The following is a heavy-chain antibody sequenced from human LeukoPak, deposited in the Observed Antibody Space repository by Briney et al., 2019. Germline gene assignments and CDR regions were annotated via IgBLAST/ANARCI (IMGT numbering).Heavy chain of an antibody. D-gene: IGHD3-10*01. Sequence: VQPGGSLRLSCAASGFTFSNYAMSWVRQAPGKGLEWVSAISNSGSFTYFADSVKGQFTISRDNSKNTLFLQMNSLRADDTAVYYCARMVRGVINPCDHWGQGTLVTVSS. V-gene: IGHV3-23*01. CDR2: ISNSGSFT. J-gene: IGHJ4*02. CDR1: GFTFSNYA. CDR3: ARMVRGVINPCDH.